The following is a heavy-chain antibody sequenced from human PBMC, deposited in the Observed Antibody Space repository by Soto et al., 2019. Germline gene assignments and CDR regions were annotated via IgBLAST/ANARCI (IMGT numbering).Heavy chain of an antibody. D-gene: IGHD4-17*01. V-gene: IGHV4-34*01. CDR2: INHSGST. CDR3: ATRREVTTVTWGAFDI. Sequence: QVQLQQWGAGLLKPSETLSLTCAVYGGSFSGYYWSWIRQPPGKGLEWIGEINHSGSTNYNPSLKSRVTISVDTSKNQFSLKLSSVTAADTAVYYCATRREVTTVTWGAFDIWGQGTMVTVSS. J-gene: IGHJ3*02. CDR1: GGSFSGYY.